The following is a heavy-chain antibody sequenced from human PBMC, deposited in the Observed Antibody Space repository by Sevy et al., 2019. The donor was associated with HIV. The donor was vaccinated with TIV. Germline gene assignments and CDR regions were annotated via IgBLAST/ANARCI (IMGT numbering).Heavy chain of an antibody. CDR1: GFTFSNYW. V-gene: IGHV3-7*03. CDR2: IKRDGSEK. J-gene: IGHJ6*02. D-gene: IGHD2-2*01. CDR3: ASDCSSTTCLWGMDV. Sequence: GGSLRLSCAASGFTFSNYWMSWVRQAPGKGLEWVADIKRDGSEKYYVDSVKGRFTISRDNAKNSLYLQMNSLRAEDTAVYYWASDCSSTTCLWGMDVWGQGTTVTVSS.